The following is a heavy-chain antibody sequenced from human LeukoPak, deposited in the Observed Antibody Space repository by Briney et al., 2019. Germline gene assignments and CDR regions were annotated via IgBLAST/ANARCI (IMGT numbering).Heavy chain of an antibody. CDR1: GYTFTSYY. CDR3: ARADYDILTGYYPFSY. Sequence: GASVKVSCKASGYTFTSYYMHWVRLAPGQGLEWMGIINPSGGSTSYAQKFQGRVTMTRDTSTSTVYMELSSLRSEDTAVYYCARADYDILTGYYPFSYWGQGTLVTVSS. J-gene: IGHJ4*02. V-gene: IGHV1-46*01. D-gene: IGHD3-9*01. CDR2: INPSGGST.